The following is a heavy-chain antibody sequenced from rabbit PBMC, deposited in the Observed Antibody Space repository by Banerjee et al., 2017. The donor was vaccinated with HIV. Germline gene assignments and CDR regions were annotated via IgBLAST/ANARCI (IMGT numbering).Heavy chain of an antibody. CDR3: ARGGGIAGDGYYL. D-gene: IGHD2-1*01. V-gene: IGHV1S40*01. CDR2: INTGSGNT. CDR1: GFDFSSNL. Sequence: QSLEESGGDLVQPEGSLTLTCTASGFDFSSNLMGWVRQAPGKGLEWIGRINTGSGNTVYASWAKGRFTVSKASTTTVTLQMTSLTAADTATYFCARGGGIAGDGYYLWGPGTLVTVS. J-gene: IGHJ6*01.